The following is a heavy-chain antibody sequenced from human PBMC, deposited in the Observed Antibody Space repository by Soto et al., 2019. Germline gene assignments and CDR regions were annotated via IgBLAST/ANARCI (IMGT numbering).Heavy chain of an antibody. D-gene: IGHD4-17*01. Sequence: QVQLVQSGAEVKKPGSSVKVSCKASGGTFTNYAINWVRQAPGQGLEWMGGIIPISGAVNYAQKFQGRVTITADESTRTVYMALSSMRSENTAVYYCARTTTAYTWFDLWGQGTLVTVSS. CDR2: IIPISGAV. J-gene: IGHJ5*02. CDR1: GGTFTNYA. CDR3: ARTTTAYTWFDL. V-gene: IGHV1-69*01.